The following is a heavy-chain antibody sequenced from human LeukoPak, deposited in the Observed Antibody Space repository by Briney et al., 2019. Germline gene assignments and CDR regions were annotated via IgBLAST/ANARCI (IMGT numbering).Heavy chain of an antibody. V-gene: IGHV3-30*04. CDR3: ARRYGDYGVYGMDV. J-gene: IGHJ6*02. CDR2: ISYDGSNK. D-gene: IGHD4-17*01. CDR1: GFTFSSYA. Sequence: GGSLRLSCAASGFTFSSYAMHWVRQAPGKGLEWVAVISYDGSNKYYADSVKGRFTISRDNSKNTLYLQMNSLRAEDTAVYYCARRYGDYGVYGMDVRGQGTTVTVSS.